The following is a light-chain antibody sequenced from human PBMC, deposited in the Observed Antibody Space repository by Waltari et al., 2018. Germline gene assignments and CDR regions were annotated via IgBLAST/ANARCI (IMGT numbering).Light chain of an antibody. CDR3: CSYVQKDIWL. CDR1: TGIGGNSDL. CDR2: EVI. V-gene: IGLV2-23*02. J-gene: IGLJ3*02. Sequence: QSALPQPASVSGAPGQSITLSCSAVTGIGGNSDLVSWYQHHPGKVPKLLIYEVIKRPPDISDRFTGSKSGNTASLSISGLQADDEADYYCCSYVQKDIWLFGRGTKVTVL.